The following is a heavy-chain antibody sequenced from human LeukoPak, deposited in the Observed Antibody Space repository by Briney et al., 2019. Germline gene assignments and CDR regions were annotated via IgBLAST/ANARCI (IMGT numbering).Heavy chain of an antibody. CDR1: EFTFSSYA. CDR3: AKSGSWYYFDY. D-gene: IGHD6-13*01. Sequence: GGSLRLSCAASEFTFSSYAMSWVRQAPGKGLEWVSAISGSGGSTYYADSVKGRFTISRDNSKNTLYLQMNSLRAGDTAVYYCAKSGSWYYFDYWGQGTLVTVSS. J-gene: IGHJ4*02. V-gene: IGHV3-23*01. CDR2: ISGSGGST.